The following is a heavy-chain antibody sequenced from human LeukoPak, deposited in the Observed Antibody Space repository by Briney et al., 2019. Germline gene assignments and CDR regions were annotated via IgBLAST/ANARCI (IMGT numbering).Heavy chain of an antibody. Sequence: GRSLRLSCAASGFTFSSYGMHWVRQAPGKGLEWVAAIWYDGSNKYYADSVKGRFTISRDNSKNTLYLQMNSLRAEDTAVYYCARDTTAMVTWYFDYWGQGTLVTVSS. V-gene: IGHV3-33*01. CDR1: GFTFSSYG. D-gene: IGHD5-18*01. J-gene: IGHJ4*02. CDR3: ARDTTAMVTWYFDY. CDR2: IWYDGSNK.